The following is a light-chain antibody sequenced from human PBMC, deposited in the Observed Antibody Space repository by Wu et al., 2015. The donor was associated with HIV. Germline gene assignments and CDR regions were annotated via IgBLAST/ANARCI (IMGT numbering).Light chain of an antibody. CDR3: HQYGTSPRT. Sequence: EIVLTQSPATLSLSPGERATLSCRASQSISSYLAWYQQKPGQAPRLLIFAASSWATGIPDRFSGTGSGTDFTLIISRLEPEDFAVYYCHQYGTSPRTFGQGTKVEIK. CDR1: QSISSY. V-gene: IGKV3-20*01. CDR2: AAS. J-gene: IGKJ1*01.